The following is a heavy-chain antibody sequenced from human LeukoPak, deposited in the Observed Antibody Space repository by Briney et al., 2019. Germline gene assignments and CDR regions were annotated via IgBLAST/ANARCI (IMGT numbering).Heavy chain of an antibody. D-gene: IGHD3-22*01. J-gene: IGHJ6*03. CDR3: ARGRFDYYDSSGYYRPREYYSYYYYMDV. CDR2: IHHSGSS. CDR1: GGSVSFDY. Sequence: SETLSLTCTVSGGSVSFDYWSWIRQPPGKGLEWVGSIHHSGSSNYNSSLKSRVTISVDTSKNQFSLKLSSVTAADTAAYYCARGRFDYYDSSGYYRPREYYSYYYYMDVWGKGTTVTISS. V-gene: IGHV4-59*02.